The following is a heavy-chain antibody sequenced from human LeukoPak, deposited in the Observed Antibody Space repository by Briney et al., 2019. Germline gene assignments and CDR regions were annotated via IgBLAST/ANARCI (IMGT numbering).Heavy chain of an antibody. Sequence: SETLSLTCAVYGGSSSAYWWSWIRQPPGKGLEWIGEINPSGTTNYNPSLKGRVTMSVDTSKNQFFLKLSSVTAADTAVYYCARDGDYYDSSGSFDSWGQGTLVTVSS. CDR1: GGSSSAYW. J-gene: IGHJ4*02. CDR2: INPSGTT. V-gene: IGHV4-34*01. CDR3: ARDGDYYDSSGSFDS. D-gene: IGHD3-22*01.